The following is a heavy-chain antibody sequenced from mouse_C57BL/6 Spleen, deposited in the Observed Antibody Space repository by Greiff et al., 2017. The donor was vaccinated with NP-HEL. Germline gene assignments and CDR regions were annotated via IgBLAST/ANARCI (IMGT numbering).Heavy chain of an antibody. CDR1: GYAFSSSW. CDR2: IYPGDGDT. D-gene: IGHD1-1*01. Sequence: QVQLQQSGPELVKPGASVKISCKASGYAFSSSWMNWVKQRPGKGLEWIGRIYPGDGDTNYNGKFKGKATLTADKSSSTAYMQLSSLTSEDSAVYFCARDGTGVATDYWGQGTTLTVSS. J-gene: IGHJ2*01. CDR3: ARDGTGVATDY. V-gene: IGHV1-82*01.